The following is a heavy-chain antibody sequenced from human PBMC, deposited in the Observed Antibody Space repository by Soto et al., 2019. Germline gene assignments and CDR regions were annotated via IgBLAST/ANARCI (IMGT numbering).Heavy chain of an antibody. V-gene: IGHV5-51*01. CDR2: IYPDDSDT. Sequence: GESLKISCKSSGYSFSSYWIAWVRLMPGKGLEWMGSIYPDDSDTKYSPSFQGQVTISADKSISAAYLQWSSLKASDTAIYYCARNSLTGYYNYYYSMDVWGQGTTVTVS. D-gene: IGHD3-9*01. CDR3: ARNSLTGYYNYYYSMDV. J-gene: IGHJ6*02. CDR1: GYSFSSYW.